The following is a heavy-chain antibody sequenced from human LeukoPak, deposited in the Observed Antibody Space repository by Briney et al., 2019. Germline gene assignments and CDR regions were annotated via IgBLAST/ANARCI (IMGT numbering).Heavy chain of an antibody. J-gene: IGHJ4*02. CDR2: IYHSGST. CDR3: ARGHTMIVGQYYFDY. Sequence: PSQTLSLTCAVSGGSISSGGYSWSWIRQPLGKGLEWIGYIYHSGSTYYNPSLKSRVTMSVDTSKNQFSLKLSSVTAADTAVYYCARGHTMIVGQYYFDYWGQGTLVTVSS. D-gene: IGHD3-22*01. CDR1: GGSISSGGYS. V-gene: IGHV4-30-2*01.